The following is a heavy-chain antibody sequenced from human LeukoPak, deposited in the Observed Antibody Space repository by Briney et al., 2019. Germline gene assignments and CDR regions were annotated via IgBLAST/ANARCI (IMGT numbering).Heavy chain of an antibody. CDR2: ISSSGSTI. CDR3: ARDHRDLDY. J-gene: IGHJ4*02. V-gene: IGHV3-48*03. Sequence: PGGSLRLSCAASGFTFSSYEMNWVRQAPGKGLDWVSYISSSGSTIFYADSVKGRFTISTDNAKNSLYLQMNSLRAEDTAVYYCARDHRDLDYWGQGTLVTVSS. CDR1: GFTFSSYE.